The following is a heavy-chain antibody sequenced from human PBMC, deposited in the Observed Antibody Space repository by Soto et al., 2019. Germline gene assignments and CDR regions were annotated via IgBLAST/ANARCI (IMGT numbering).Heavy chain of an antibody. V-gene: IGHV1-18*01. Sequence: QVQLVQSGAEVKKPGASVKVSCKASGYTFISHGISWVRQAPGQGLEWMGWISGYNGNTNYADKLQGRVTMTTDTSTSTAYMELRSLRSDDTAVYYCATMRGATVSYYHYGMDVWGQGTTLTVSS. CDR3: ATMRGATVSYYHYGMDV. D-gene: IGHD1-26*01. CDR1: GYTFISHG. CDR2: ISGYNGNT. J-gene: IGHJ6*02.